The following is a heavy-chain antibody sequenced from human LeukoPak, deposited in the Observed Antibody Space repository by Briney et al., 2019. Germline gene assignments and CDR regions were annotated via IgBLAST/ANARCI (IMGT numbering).Heavy chain of an antibody. CDR2: IKQDGSEK. J-gene: IGHJ4*02. CDR3: VRERIGGY. D-gene: IGHD3-10*01. V-gene: IGHV3-7*01. CDR1: GFTFSSYW. Sequence: PGGSLRLSCAASGFTFSSYWMTWVRQAPGKGLEWVASIKQDGSEKYLVDSVKGRFTISRDNAKNSLYLQMNSLRVEDTAVYYCVRERIGGYWGQGTLVTVSS.